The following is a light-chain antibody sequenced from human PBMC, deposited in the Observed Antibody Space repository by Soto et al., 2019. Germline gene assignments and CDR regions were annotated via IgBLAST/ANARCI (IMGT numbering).Light chain of an antibody. CDR3: QQNDDWPAYT. J-gene: IGKJ2*01. CDR2: GAS. CDR1: QSVSXN. V-gene: IGKV3-15*01. Sequence: EIVMTQSPATLSVSPGEGATLSCRASQSVSXNLVWYQQXXXXXPRLLIFGASTRATGIPARFSGSGSGTEFTLTISSLQSEDFAVYYCQQNDDWPAYTFGQGTNLEIK.